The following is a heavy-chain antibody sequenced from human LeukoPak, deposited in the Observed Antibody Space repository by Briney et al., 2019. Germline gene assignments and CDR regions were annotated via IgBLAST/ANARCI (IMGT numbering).Heavy chain of an antibody. CDR1: GGSISSGGYS. CDR2: IYHSGST. CDR3: ARLSRYNWNYVLDY. D-gene: IGHD1-7*01. V-gene: IGHV4-30-2*01. Sequence: KPSQTLSLTCAVSGGSISSGGYSWSWIRQPPGKGLEWIGYIYHSGSTYYNPSLKSRVTISVGRSKNQFSLKLSSVTAADTAVYYCARLSRYNWNYVLDYWGQGTLVTVSS. J-gene: IGHJ4*02.